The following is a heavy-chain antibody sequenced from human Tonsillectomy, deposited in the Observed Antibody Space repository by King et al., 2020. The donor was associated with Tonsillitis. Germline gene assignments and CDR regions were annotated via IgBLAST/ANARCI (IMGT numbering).Heavy chain of an antibody. J-gene: IGHJ4*02. CDR1: GFTLYDYA. CDR3: AKTTLKALRSVIDGRAGFFDF. Sequence: QLVQSGGGLVQPGRPLRLSCAASGFTLYDYAMHWVRRATGKGLERVSGISWNSVGIVIADSVKGRFTISRDNAKKSRVLQMNSLRAEDTALYYCAKTTLKALRSVIDGRAGFFDFWGQGTLVTVSS. V-gene: IGHV3-9*01. D-gene: IGHD2-21*01. CDR2: ISWNSVGI.